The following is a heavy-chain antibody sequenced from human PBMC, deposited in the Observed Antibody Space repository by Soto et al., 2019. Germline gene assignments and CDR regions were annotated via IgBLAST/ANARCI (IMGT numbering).Heavy chain of an antibody. CDR2: INPSGGST. V-gene: IGHV1-46*01. CDR1: GYTFTSYY. Sequence: ASVKVSCKASGYTFTSYYMHWVRQAPGQGLEWMGIINPSGGSTSYAQKFQGRVTMTRDTSTSTVYMELSSLKASDTAMYYCATTRIAAAGTLGMDVWGQGTTVTVSS. J-gene: IGHJ6*02. CDR3: ATTRIAAAGTLGMDV. D-gene: IGHD6-13*01.